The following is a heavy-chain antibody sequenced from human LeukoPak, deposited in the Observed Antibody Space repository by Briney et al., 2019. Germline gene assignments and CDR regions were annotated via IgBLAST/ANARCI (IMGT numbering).Heavy chain of an antibody. CDR1: GGSISSGVYY. Sequence: PPQTLSLTCTVSGGSISSGVYYWSWIRQHPGKGLEWIGYIYYSGSTYYNPSLKSRVTISVDTSKNQFSLKLSSVTAADTAVYYCARVCSTSCYINDLEFMDVWGQGTTVTVSS. CDR3: ARVCSTSCYINDLEFMDV. CDR2: IYYSGST. D-gene: IGHD2-2*02. V-gene: IGHV4-31*03. J-gene: IGHJ6*02.